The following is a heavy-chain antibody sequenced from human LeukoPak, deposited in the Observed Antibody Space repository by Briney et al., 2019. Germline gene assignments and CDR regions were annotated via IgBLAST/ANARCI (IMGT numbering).Heavy chain of an antibody. V-gene: IGHV4-34*01. D-gene: IGHD5-12*01. Sequence: SETLSLTCAVYGGSFSGYYWSWIRQPPGKGLEWIGEINHSGSTNYNPSLKSRVTISVDTSKNQFSLKLSSVTAADTAVYYCARGVGGGYDLGYWGQGTLVTVSS. J-gene: IGHJ4*02. CDR2: INHSGST. CDR3: ARGVGGGYDLGY. CDR1: GGSFSGYY.